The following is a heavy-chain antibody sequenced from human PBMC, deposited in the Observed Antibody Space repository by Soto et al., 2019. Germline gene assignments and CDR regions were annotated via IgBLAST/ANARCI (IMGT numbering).Heavy chain of an antibody. CDR2: IYYSGPS. CDR1: GGSVSRDSNF. D-gene: IGHD4-4*01. Sequence: SETLSLTCTVSGGSVSRDSNFWSWIRQPPGKGLEWIGYIYYSGPSRYNPSLESRVTISIDSSKSQVSLTLTSVTAADTVVYYCARGYSHYAHWGRGTLVTVSS. CDR3: ARGYSHYAH. J-gene: IGHJ4*02. V-gene: IGHV4-61*01.